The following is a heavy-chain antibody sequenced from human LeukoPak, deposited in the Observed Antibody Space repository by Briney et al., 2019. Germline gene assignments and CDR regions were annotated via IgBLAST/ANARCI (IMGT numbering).Heavy chain of an antibody. Sequence: GASVKVSCKASGYTFTSYDINWVRQATGQGLEWMGWMNPNSGNTGYAQKFQGRVTMTRNTSISTAYMELSSLRSEDTAVYYCAIGIAAAGAPIDYWGQGTLVTVSS. V-gene: IGHV1-8*01. CDR2: MNPNSGNT. CDR1: GYTFTSYD. CDR3: AIGIAAAGAPIDY. D-gene: IGHD6-13*01. J-gene: IGHJ4*02.